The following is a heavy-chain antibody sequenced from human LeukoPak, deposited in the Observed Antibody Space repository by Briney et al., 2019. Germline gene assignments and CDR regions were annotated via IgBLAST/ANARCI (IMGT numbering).Heavy chain of an antibody. V-gene: IGHV4-59*01. CDR2: IYYSGNT. J-gene: IGHJ4*02. Sequence: SETLPLTCTVSGGSISSYYWSWIRQPPGKGLEWIGHIYYSGNTNYNPSLKSRVTISIDTSKDQFSLRLSSVTAADTAVYYCARGAAGYSYGWGQGTLVTVSS. D-gene: IGHD5-18*01. CDR1: GGSISSYY. CDR3: ARGAAGYSYG.